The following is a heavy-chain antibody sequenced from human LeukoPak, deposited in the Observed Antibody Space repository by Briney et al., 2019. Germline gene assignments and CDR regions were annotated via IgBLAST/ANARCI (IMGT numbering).Heavy chain of an antibody. CDR3: ARDSLDTGHYFDY. V-gene: IGHV3-48*03. D-gene: IGHD3-9*01. CDR2: INSRGSTI. CDR1: GFTFSSYE. J-gene: IGHJ4*02. Sequence: GGSLRLSRAASGFTFSSYEMNWVRQAPGKGLEWVSFINSRGSTIYYVDSVKGRFTISRDNAKNSLYLQMNSLRAEDTAVYYCARDSLDTGHYFDYWGQGTLVTVSS.